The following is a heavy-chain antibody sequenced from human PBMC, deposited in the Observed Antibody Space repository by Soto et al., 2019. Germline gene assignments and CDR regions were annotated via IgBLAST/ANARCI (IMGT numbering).Heavy chain of an antibody. D-gene: IGHD2-2*01. V-gene: IGHV1-46*01. Sequence: ASVKVSCKASGYTSPSYYMPGVGQAPGQGLEWMGIINPSGGSTSYEQKSHGRVTMTRDTSTSTVYMELSSLRSEDTAVYYCARDPSYQSAYGMDVWGQGTTVTVSS. J-gene: IGHJ6*02. CDR3: ARDPSYQSAYGMDV. CDR1: GYTSPSYY. CDR2: INPSGGST.